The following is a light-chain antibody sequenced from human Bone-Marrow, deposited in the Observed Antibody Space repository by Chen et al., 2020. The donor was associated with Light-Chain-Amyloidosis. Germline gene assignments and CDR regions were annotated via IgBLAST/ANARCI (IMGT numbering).Light chain of an antibody. CDR3: QSADSSGTNEVI. Sequence: SYELTRPPSVSVSPGQTARITCSGDDLPTKYAYWYQQKPGQAPVLVIHRDTERPAGISESCYGDSSGTTATLTISGVQAEDEADYHCQSADSSGTNEVIFGGGTKLTVL. CDR1: DLPTKY. J-gene: IGLJ2*01. CDR2: RDT. V-gene: IGLV3-25*03.